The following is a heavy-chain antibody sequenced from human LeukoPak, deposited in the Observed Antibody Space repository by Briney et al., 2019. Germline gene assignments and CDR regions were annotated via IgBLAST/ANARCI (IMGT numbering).Heavy chain of an antibody. CDR2: IYPGDSDI. V-gene: IGHV5-51*01. J-gene: IGHJ4*02. CDR3: ARPRDSSSQYYFDY. CDR1: GXTFSSYC. D-gene: IGHD6-6*01. Sequence: GESLKISFKGSGXTFSSYCIGWVRQMPGKGLEWMGIIYPGDSDIRYSPSFQGQVTISADKSISTAYLQWSNLKASDTAMYFCARPRDSSSQYYFDYWGQGTLVTVSS.